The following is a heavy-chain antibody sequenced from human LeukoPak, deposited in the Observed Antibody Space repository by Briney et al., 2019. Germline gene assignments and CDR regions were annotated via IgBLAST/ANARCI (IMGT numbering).Heavy chain of an antibody. Sequence: GASVKVSCKASGYTFTSYGISWVRQAPGQGLEWMGWISAYNGNTNYAQKLQGRVTMTTDTSTSTAYMELRSLRSDDTAVYYCARNPPYYYGSGSYYRGFDYWGQGTLVTVSS. CDR2: ISAYNGNT. V-gene: IGHV1-18*04. D-gene: IGHD3-10*01. J-gene: IGHJ4*02. CDR1: GYTFTSYG. CDR3: ARNPPYYYGSGSYYRGFDY.